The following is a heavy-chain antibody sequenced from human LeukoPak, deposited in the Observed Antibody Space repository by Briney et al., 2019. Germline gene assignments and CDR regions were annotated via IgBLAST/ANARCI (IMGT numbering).Heavy chain of an antibody. CDR1: GFTFSSYV. J-gene: IGHJ3*02. CDR3: ARARGIVGATLGGAFDI. CDR2: ISYDGSNE. Sequence: GGSLRLSCAASGFTFSSYVMHWVRQAPGKGLEWVAIISYDGSNEYYADSVKGRFTISRDNSKNTLYLQMGSLRAEDMAVYYCARARGIVGATLGGAFDIWGQGTMVTVSS. V-gene: IGHV3-30*14. D-gene: IGHD1-26*01.